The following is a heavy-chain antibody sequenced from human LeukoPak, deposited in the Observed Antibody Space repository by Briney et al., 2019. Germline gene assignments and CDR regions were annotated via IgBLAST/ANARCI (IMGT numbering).Heavy chain of an antibody. D-gene: IGHD2-15*01. J-gene: IGHJ5*02. Sequence: GESLKISCKGSGYSFTSYWIGWVRQMPGKGLEWMGIIYPGDSDTRYSPSFQGQVTISADKSISTAYLQWSSLKASDTAMYYCARHFCSGGSCHFSWFAPWGQGTLVTVSS. CDR2: IYPGDSDT. V-gene: IGHV5-51*01. CDR3: ARHFCSGGSCHFSWFAP. CDR1: GYSFTSYW.